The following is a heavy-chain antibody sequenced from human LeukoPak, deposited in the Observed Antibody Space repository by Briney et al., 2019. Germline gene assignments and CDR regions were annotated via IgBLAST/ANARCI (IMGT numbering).Heavy chain of an antibody. Sequence: ASVKVSCKASGYTFTSYDINWVRQATGQGLEWMGWMNPNSGNTGYAQKFQGRVTMTRSASINTAYMELSSPTSDDTAVYYCARSSVGARRRIDYWGQGTLVTVSS. CDR2: MNPNSGNT. D-gene: IGHD1-26*01. J-gene: IGHJ4*02. V-gene: IGHV1-8*01. CDR3: ARSSVGARRRIDY. CDR1: GYTFTSYD.